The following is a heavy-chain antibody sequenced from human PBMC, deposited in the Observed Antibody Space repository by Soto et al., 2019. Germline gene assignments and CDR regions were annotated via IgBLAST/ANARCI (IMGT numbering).Heavy chain of an antibody. CDR1: GYIFTNYG. CDR2: TSAHNGNT. Sequence: ASVKVSCKASGYIFTNYGISWVRQAPGQGLQWMGWTSAHNGNTNYAQQFQGRVTMTTDTSTRTAYMELRSLRSDDTAAYFCAREGRFCDTGSCYSFDYWGQGTLVTVSS. J-gene: IGHJ4*02. CDR3: AREGRFCDTGSCYSFDY. V-gene: IGHV1-18*01. D-gene: IGHD2-15*01.